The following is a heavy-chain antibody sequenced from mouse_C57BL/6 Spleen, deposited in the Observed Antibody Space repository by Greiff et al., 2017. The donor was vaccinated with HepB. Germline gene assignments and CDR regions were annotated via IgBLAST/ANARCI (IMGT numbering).Heavy chain of an antibody. V-gene: IGHV1-82*01. CDR1: GYAFSSSW. J-gene: IGHJ3*01. CDR2: IYPGDGDT. Sequence: VKLQQSGPELVKPGASVKISCKASGYAFSSSWMNWVKQRPGKGLEWIGRIYPGDGDTNYNGKFKGKATLTADKSSSTAYMQLSSLTSEDSAVYFCARSGYGNYCAYWGQGTLVTVSA. CDR3: ARSGYGNYCAY. D-gene: IGHD2-10*02.